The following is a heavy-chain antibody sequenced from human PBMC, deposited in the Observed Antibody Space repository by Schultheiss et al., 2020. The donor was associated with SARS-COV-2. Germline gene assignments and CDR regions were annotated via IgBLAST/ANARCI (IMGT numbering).Heavy chain of an antibody. D-gene: IGHD6-19*01. CDR3: AREIAVAGPDAFDI. J-gene: IGHJ3*02. Sequence: GESLKISCAASGFTFSSYGMHWVRQAPGKGLEWVAVIWYDGSNKYYADSVKGRFTISRDNSKDTLYLQMNSLRAEDTAVYYCAREIAVAGPDAFDIWGQGTMVTVSS. CDR1: GFTFSSYG. CDR2: IWYDGSNK. V-gene: IGHV3-33*01.